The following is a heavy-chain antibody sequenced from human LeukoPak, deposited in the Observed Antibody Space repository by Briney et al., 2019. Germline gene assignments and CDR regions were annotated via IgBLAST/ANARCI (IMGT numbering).Heavy chain of an antibody. CDR3: VRDGGGLYHYYYMDV. V-gene: IGHV1-18*01. J-gene: IGHJ6*03. CDR2: NSAYNGNT. Sequence: ASVKVSCKASGYTFSHYGINWVRQAPGQGLEWMGWNSAYNGNTNYAQNLQGRVTMTADTFTSIAYMELRSLRPDDTAVYYCVRDGGGLYHYYYMDVWGTGTTVTVSS. D-gene: IGHD3-16*01. CDR1: GYTFSHYG.